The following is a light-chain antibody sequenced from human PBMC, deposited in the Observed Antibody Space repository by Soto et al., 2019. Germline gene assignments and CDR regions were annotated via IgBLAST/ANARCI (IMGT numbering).Light chain of an antibody. CDR3: EQYNNWPPIFT. V-gene: IGKV3-15*01. CDR2: GAS. Sequence: EIVMTQSPATLSVSPGERATLSCRASQSVSSNLAWYQQKPGQAPRLLIYGASTRAIGIPARFSGSGSGTEFTLTITSLQSEDFAVYYREQYNNWPPIFTFGPGTRVDIK. CDR1: QSVSSN. J-gene: IGKJ3*01.